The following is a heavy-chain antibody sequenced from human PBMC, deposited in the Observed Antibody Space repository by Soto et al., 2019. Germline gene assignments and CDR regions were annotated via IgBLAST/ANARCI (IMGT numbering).Heavy chain of an antibody. D-gene: IGHD5-12*01. J-gene: IGHJ4*02. V-gene: IGHV2-5*01. CDR1: GFSLSTSGVG. CDR2: INWNDDM. CDR3: AHGRYGYNCEPYYFDY. Sequence: QITLKESGPTLVKPTQTLTLTCTFSGFSLSTSGVGVDWIRQPPGKALEWLALINWNDDMRYSPSLKSRLTITKDTSKSQMVLTITNTHPVDTATYYCAHGRYGYNCEPYYFDYCGQGTLVTVSS.